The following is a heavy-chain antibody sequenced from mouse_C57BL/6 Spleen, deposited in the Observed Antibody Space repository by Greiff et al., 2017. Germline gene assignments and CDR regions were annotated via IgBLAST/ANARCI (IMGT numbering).Heavy chain of an antibody. V-gene: IGHV1-80*01. CDR3: ARGYDLYFDY. J-gene: IGHJ2*01. Sequence: QVQLKESGAELVKPGASVKISCKASGYAFSSYWMNWVKQRPGKGLEWIGQIYPGDGDTNYNGKFKGKATLTADKSSSTAYMQLSSLTSEDSAVYFCARGYDLYFDYWGQGTTLTVSS. D-gene: IGHD2-4*01. CDR2: IYPGDGDT. CDR1: GYAFSSYW.